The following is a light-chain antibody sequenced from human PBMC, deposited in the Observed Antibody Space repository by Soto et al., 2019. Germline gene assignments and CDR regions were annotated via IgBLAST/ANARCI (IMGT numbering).Light chain of an antibody. CDR3: QTWGTGIRV. V-gene: IGLV4-69*01. J-gene: IGLJ3*02. Sequence: QAVVTQSPSASASLGASVKLTCTLSSGHSSYAIAWHQQQPEKGPRYLMKINSDGSHNKGDGIPDRFSGSTSGPERYLTISSLQSGDEADYFCQTWGTGIRVFGGGTKLTVL. CDR2: INSDGSH. CDR1: SGHSSYA.